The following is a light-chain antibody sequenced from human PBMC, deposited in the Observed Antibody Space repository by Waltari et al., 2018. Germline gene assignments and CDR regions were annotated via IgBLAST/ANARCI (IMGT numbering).Light chain of an antibody. CDR1: QSVSSN. Sequence: EIVMTQSPATLSVSQGERATPSCRASQSVSSNLAWYQQKPGQAPSLLIYGASTRATGIPARFSGSGSGTEFTLTISSLQSEDFAVYYCQQYNNLWTFGQGTKVEIK. V-gene: IGKV3-15*01. J-gene: IGKJ1*01. CDR2: GAS. CDR3: QQYNNLWT.